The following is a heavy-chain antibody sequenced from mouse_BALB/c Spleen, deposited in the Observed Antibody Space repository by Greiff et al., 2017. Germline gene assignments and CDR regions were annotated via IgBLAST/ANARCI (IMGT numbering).Heavy chain of an antibody. CDR2: ISYSGST. CDR1: GYSITSDYA. Sequence: EVKLMESGPGLVKPSQSLSLTCTVTGYSITSDYAWNWIRQFPGNKLEWMGYISYSGSTSYNPSLKSRISITRDTSKNQFFLQLNSVTTEDTATYYCAREMNYGSMDYWGQGTSVTVSS. CDR3: AREMNYGSMDY. J-gene: IGHJ4*01. D-gene: IGHD1-2*01. V-gene: IGHV3-2*02.